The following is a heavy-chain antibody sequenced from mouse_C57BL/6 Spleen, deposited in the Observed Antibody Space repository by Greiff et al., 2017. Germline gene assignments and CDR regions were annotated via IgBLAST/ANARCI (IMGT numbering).Heavy chain of an antibody. CDR2: IDPSDSYT. V-gene: IGHV1-69*01. Sequence: QVQLKQPGAELVMPGASVKLSCKASGYTFTSYWMHWVKQRPGQGLEWIGEIDPSDSYTNYNQKFKGKSTLTVDRSSSTAYMQLSSLTSEDSAVYYCTSGDYDYGSMFAYWGQGTLVTVSA. D-gene: IGHD1-1*01. CDR1: GYTFTSYW. CDR3: TSGDYDYGSMFAY. J-gene: IGHJ3*01.